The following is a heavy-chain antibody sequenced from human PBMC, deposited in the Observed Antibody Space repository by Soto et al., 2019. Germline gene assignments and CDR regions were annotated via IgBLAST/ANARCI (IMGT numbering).Heavy chain of an antibody. CDR2: IYNDGSRT. V-gene: IGHV3-74*01. Sequence: EEQLVQSGGGLVQPGGSLRLSCAASGFAFSSYWMHWVRQIPGKGPVWVSRIYNDGSRTAYADSVKGRFTISRDNAKNTLYLQMSSLTVEDTAVYYCARDLSGETTPYFDLWGQGVLVTVSS. D-gene: IGHD1-1*01. J-gene: IGHJ4*02. CDR3: ARDLSGETTPYFDL. CDR1: GFAFSSYW.